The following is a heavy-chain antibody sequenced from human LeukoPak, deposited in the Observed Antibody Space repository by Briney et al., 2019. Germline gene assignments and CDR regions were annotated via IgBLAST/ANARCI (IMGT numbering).Heavy chain of an antibody. J-gene: IGHJ4*02. CDR3: ARGDSGSYSPSAF. Sequence: ASVTVSCKASGYTFTGYYIHWVRQAPGQGLEWMGRINPNTGDTHYERKFRGRVTMTRDTSITTAYMELSRLRSDDTARIYCARGDSGSYSPSAFWGQGTLVTVS. CDR2: INPNTGDT. V-gene: IGHV1-2*06. CDR1: GYTFTGYY. D-gene: IGHD1-26*01.